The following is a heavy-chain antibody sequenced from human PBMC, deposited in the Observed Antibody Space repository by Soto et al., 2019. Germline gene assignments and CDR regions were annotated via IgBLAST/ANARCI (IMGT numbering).Heavy chain of an antibody. CDR3: ARDRSGSYYPDAFDI. CDR1: GFTFSSYS. D-gene: IGHD3-10*01. Sequence: GGSLRLSCAASGFTFSSYSMNWVRQAPGKGLEWVSSISSSSSYIYYADSVKGRFIISRDNAKNSLYLQMNSLRAEDTAVYYCARDRSGSYYPDAFDIWGQGTMVTVS. V-gene: IGHV3-21*01. CDR2: ISSSSSYI. J-gene: IGHJ3*02.